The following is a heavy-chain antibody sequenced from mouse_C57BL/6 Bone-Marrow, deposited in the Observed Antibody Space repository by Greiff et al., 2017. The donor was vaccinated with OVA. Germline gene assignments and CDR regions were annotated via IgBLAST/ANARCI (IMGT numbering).Heavy chain of an antibody. V-gene: IGHV1-50*01. CDR2: IDPSDSYT. Sequence: QVQLQQPGAELVKPGASVKLSCKASGYTFTSYWMQWVKQRPGQGLEWIGEIDPSDSYTNYNQKFKGKATLTVDTSSSTAYMQLSSLTSEDSAVYYCAREGDDDDDDGDGSYAMDYWGQGTSVTVSS. CDR1: GYTFTSYW. D-gene: IGHD2-4*01. J-gene: IGHJ4*01. CDR3: AREGDDDDDDGDGSYAMDY.